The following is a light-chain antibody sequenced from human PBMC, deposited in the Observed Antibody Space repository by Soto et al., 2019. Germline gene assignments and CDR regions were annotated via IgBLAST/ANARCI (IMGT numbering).Light chain of an antibody. V-gene: IGKV1-39*01. CDR3: QQSYHTPLT. Sequence: DLQMTQSPSSLSASVGARVTITCRASQSISTYLNWYHQKPGKAPKLLIYAASSLQSGVPSRFSGSGSGTDLTITISSLQPEDCETYDGQQSYHTPLTFGGGTKVDIK. CDR2: AAS. J-gene: IGKJ4*01. CDR1: QSISTY.